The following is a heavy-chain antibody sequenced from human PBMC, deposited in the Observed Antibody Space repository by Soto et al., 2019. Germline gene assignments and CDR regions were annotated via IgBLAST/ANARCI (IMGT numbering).Heavy chain of an antibody. CDR1: GYTFTSYG. CDR3: AREYIDRSCIVVVAATDY. J-gene: IGHJ4*02. D-gene: IGHD2-15*01. CDR2: ISAYNGNT. Sequence: QVQLVQSGAAVKKPGASVKVSCKASGYTFTSYGISWVRQAPGQGREWMGWISAYNGNTNYAQKLQGRVTMTTDTSTSTAYMELRSLRSDDTAVYYCAREYIDRSCIVVVAATDYWGQVTLVTVSA. V-gene: IGHV1-18*01.